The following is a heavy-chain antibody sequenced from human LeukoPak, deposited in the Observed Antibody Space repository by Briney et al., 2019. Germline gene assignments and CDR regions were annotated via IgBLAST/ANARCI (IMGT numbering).Heavy chain of an antibody. CDR1: GFTFSNYE. D-gene: IGHD3-10*01. J-gene: IGHJ4*02. CDR2: ISSSGSTI. Sequence: GASLRLSCAASGFTFSNYEMNWVRQTPGKGLEWVSYISSSGSTIYYADSVKGRFTISRDNANNSLSLQMNSLRAEDTAVYYCARDREIDYWGQGTLVTVSS. V-gene: IGHV3-48*03. CDR3: ARDREIDY.